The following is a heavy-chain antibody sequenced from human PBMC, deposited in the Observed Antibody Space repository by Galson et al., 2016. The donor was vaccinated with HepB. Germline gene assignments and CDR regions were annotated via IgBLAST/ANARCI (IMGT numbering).Heavy chain of an antibody. CDR2: IAWDGGGT. CDR1: GFTFDDYI. D-gene: IGHD3-10*01. V-gene: IGHV3-43*01. CDR3: AKGIGYYYHDLDV. J-gene: IGHJ6*02. Sequence: SLRLSCAASGFTFDDYIMHWVRRRPGKGLEWVSLIAWDGGGTFYADSVKGRFTISRDNSKNSLFLHMNSLRSEDTALYYCAKGIGYYYHDLDVWGQGTTVTVSS.